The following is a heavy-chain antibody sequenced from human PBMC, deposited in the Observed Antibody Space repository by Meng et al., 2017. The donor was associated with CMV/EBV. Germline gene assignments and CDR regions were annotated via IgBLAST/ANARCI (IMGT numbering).Heavy chain of an antibody. CDR2: IRYDGSNK. J-gene: IGHJ4*02. D-gene: IGHD3-10*01. Sequence: GSLRLSCAASGFTFSSYGMHWVRQAPGKGLEWVAFIRYDGSNKYYADSVKGRFTISRDNSKNTLYLQMNSLRAEDTAVYYCAKDSVVFRYGSGSYPYFDYWGQGTLVTVSS. CDR1: GFTFSSYG. V-gene: IGHV3-30*02. CDR3: AKDSVVFRYGSGSYPYFDY.